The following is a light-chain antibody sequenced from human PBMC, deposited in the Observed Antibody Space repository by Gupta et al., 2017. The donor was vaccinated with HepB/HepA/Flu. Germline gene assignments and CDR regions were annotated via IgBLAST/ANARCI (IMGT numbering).Light chain of an antibody. CDR1: SSNIGSYT. CDR2: FNN. Sequence: QSVLTQPPSASGTPGQRVAISCSGSSSNIGSYTVNWYQQLPRTAPKLLIFFNNQRPSGVPDRFSCSKSGTSASLAISGLQSEEEGDYYCAAWDDSLNGVVFGGGTKLTVL. J-gene: IGLJ2*01. CDR3: AAWDDSLNGVV. V-gene: IGLV1-44*01.